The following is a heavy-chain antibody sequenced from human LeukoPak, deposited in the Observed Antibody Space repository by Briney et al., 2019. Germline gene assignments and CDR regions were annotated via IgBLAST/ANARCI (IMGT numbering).Heavy chain of an antibody. CDR1: GGSISSGSYY. Sequence: PSETLSLTCTVSGGSISSGSYYWSWIRQPAGKGLEWIGRIYTSGSTNYNPSLKSRVIISVDTSKNQFSLKLSSVTAADTAVYYCARDLVYYDSSGYYAYYFDYWGQGTLVTVSS. V-gene: IGHV4-61*02. J-gene: IGHJ4*02. D-gene: IGHD3-22*01. CDR2: IYTSGST. CDR3: ARDLVYYDSSGYYAYYFDY.